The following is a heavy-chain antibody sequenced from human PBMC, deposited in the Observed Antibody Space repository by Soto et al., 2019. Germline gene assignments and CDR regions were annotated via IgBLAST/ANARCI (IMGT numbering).Heavy chain of an antibody. Sequence: QLQLQESGPGLVKPSGTLSLTCTVSNGSMTSSLWWSWVRQSPGKGREWIGEVAQSGFTSYNPSLKSRLTISQDRSNNQFSLRLTSVTAADTAVYYCARNRYGGYDFDSWGQGTLVTVSS. D-gene: IGHD5-12*01. V-gene: IGHV4-4*02. CDR3: ARNRYGGYDFDS. CDR2: VAQSGFT. J-gene: IGHJ4*02. CDR1: NGSMTSSLW.